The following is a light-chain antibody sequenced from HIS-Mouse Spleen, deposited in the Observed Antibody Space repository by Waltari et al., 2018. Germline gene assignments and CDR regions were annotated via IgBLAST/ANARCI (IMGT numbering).Light chain of an antibody. CDR1: QSVLYISNNKNY. CDR2: WAS. J-gene: IGKJ2*01. CDR3: QQYYSTPYT. Sequence: DIVMTQSPDSLAGSLGERATSNCKSSQSVLYISNNKNYLAWYQQKPGQPPKLLIYWASTRESGVPDRFSGSGSGTDFTLTISSLQAEDVAVYYCQQYYSTPYTFGQGTKLEIK. V-gene: IGKV4-1*01.